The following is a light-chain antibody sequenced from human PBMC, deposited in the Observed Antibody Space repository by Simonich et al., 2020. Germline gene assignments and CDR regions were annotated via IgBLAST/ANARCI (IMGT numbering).Light chain of an antibody. J-gene: IGKJ2*01. CDR3: QQYYSTPYT. Sequence: DIVMTQTPLSLSVTPGQPASISCKSSQSLLHSDGKTYLYWYLLKPGQSPQLLIYEVSNRFSGVPDRFSGSGSGTDFTLTISSLQAEDVAVYYCQQYYSTPYTFGQGTKLEIK. V-gene: IGKV2D-29*02. CDR1: QSLLHSDGKTY. CDR2: EVS.